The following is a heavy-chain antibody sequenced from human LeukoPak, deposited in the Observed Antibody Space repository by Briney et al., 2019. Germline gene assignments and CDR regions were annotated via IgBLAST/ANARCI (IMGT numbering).Heavy chain of an antibody. V-gene: IGHV4-59*01. CDR1: GGSISTYS. J-gene: IGHJ6*03. CDR2: IYYSGST. CDR3: ARAIADYYYYYMDV. Sequence: SETLSLTCTVSGGSISTYSWSWIRQPPGKGLEWIGYIYYSGSTNYNPSLKSRVTISVDTSKNQFSLKLNSVTAADTAVYYCARAIADYYYYYMDVWGKGTTVTVSS. D-gene: IGHD6-13*01.